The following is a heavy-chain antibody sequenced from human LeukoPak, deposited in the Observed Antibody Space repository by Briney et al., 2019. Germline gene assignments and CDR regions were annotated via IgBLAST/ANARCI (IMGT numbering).Heavy chain of an antibody. J-gene: IGHJ6*03. CDR2: ISSSGSTI. V-gene: IGHV3-48*03. D-gene: IGHD4-17*01. CDR3: ARDYRSHDYGDYFHYYYYMDV. CDR1: GFTFSSYE. Sequence: GGSLRLSCAASGFTFSSYEMNWVRQAPEKGLEWVSYISSSGSTIYYADSVKGRFTISRDNAKNSLYLQMNSLRAEDTAVYYCARDYRSHDYGDYFHYYYYMDVWGKGTTVTVSS.